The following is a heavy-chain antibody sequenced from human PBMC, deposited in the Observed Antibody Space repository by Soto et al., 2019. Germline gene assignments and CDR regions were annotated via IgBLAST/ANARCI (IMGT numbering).Heavy chain of an antibody. Sequence: ASVKVSCKVSGYTLTELSMHWVRQAPGKGLEWMGGFDPEDGETIYAQKFQGRVTMTEDTSTDTAYMELSSLRSEDTAVYYWATDSVYYYGSGSYYTFDYWGQGTLVTVSS. CDR1: GYTLTELS. CDR2: FDPEDGET. V-gene: IGHV1-24*01. CDR3: ATDSVYYYGSGSYYTFDY. D-gene: IGHD3-10*01. J-gene: IGHJ4*02.